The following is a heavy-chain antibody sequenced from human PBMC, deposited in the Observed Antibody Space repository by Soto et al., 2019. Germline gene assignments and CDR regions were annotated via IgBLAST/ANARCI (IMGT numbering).Heavy chain of an antibody. Sequence: QVKLVESGGGVVQPGRSLRLSCAASGFPCTSDGMHWVREGPDKGLEWVAIISYDGSDKYYADSVKGRFTISRDNSKNTLYLQMNILRPEDTALYYCVGGQYYFDYRGQGTLVIVSS. CDR2: ISYDGSDK. CDR3: VGGQYYFDY. CDR1: GFPCTSDG. J-gene: IGHJ4*02. D-gene: IGHD3-10*01. V-gene: IGHV3-30*03.